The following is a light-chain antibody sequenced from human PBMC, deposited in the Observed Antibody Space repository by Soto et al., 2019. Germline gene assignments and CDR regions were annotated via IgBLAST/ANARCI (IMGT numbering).Light chain of an antibody. Sequence: QSALTQSPSASGSPGQSVTISCTGTSSDIGNYNSVSWYQQHPGKAPKVMIYDVTKRPSGVPDRFSGSKSGNTASLTVSALQAEDEADYYCTSYTSRNDFVVFGGGTKLTVL. J-gene: IGLJ2*01. V-gene: IGLV2-8*01. CDR3: TSYTSRNDFVV. CDR1: SSDIGNYNS. CDR2: DVT.